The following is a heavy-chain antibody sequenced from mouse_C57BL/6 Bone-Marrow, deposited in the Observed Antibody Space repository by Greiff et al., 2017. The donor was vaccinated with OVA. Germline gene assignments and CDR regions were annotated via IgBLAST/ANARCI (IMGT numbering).Heavy chain of an antibody. J-gene: IGHJ4*01. Sequence: DVKLQESGPGLVKPSQSLSLTCSVTGYSITSGYYWNWIRQFPGNKLEWMGYISYDGSNNYNPSLKNRISITRDTSKNQFFLKLNSVTTEDTATYYCARDGYYVFMDYWGQGTSVTVSS. CDR2: ISYDGSN. V-gene: IGHV3-6*01. CDR3: ARDGYYVFMDY. CDR1: GYSITSGYY. D-gene: IGHD2-3*01.